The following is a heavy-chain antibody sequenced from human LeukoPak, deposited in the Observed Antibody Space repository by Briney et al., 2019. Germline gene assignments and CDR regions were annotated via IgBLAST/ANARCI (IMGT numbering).Heavy chain of an antibody. CDR1: GGSISSYY. D-gene: IGHD4-23*01. J-gene: IGHJ6*02. CDR2: IYYSGST. Sequence: SETLSLTCTVSGGSISSYYWSWIRQPPGKGLEWIGYIYYSGSTNYNPSLKSRVTISVDTSKNQFSLKLSSVTAADTAVYYCARGNPGYGMDVWGQGTMVTVSS. CDR3: ARGNPGYGMDV. V-gene: IGHV4-59*01.